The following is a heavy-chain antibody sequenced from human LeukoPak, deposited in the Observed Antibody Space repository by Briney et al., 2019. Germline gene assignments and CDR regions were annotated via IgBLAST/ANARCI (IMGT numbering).Heavy chain of an antibody. CDR1: GGSFSGYY. V-gene: IGHV4-34*01. D-gene: IGHD2-2*01. J-gene: IGHJ6*02. CDR3: VRGVVPDV. CDR2: INHSGST. Sequence: TSGTLSLTCAVYGGSFSGYYWSWIRQPPGKGLEWIGEINHSGSTNYNPSLKSRVTISVDTSKNQFSLKLSSVTAADTAVYYCVRGVVPDVWGQGTTVTVSS.